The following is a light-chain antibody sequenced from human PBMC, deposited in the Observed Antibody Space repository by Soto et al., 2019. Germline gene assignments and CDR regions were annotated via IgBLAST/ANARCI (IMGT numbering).Light chain of an antibody. CDR2: VGTGGIVG. V-gene: IGLV9-49*01. CDR1: SGYSNYK. Sequence: QSVLTQPPSASASLGASVTLTCTLSSGYSNYKVDWYQQRPGKGPRFVMRVGTGGIVGSKGDGIPDRFSVLGSGLNRYLTINNIQEEDESDYYCGADHGGGSNFVYVFGTGTKVNVL. J-gene: IGLJ1*01. CDR3: GADHGGGSNFVYV.